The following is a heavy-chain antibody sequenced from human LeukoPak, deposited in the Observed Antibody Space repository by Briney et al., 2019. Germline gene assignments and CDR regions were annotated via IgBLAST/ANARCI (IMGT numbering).Heavy chain of an antibody. D-gene: IGHD6-13*01. CDR3: ARRGSRSWHFDY. CDR1: GGSISSYY. CDR2: IYYSGRT. V-gene: IGHV4-59*08. Sequence: SETLSLTCTVSGGSISSYYWSWIRQPPGKGLEWIGYIYYSGRTNYNPSLKSRVTISVDTSKNQFSLKLSSVTAADTAVYYCARRGSRSWHFDYWGQGTLVTVSS. J-gene: IGHJ4*02.